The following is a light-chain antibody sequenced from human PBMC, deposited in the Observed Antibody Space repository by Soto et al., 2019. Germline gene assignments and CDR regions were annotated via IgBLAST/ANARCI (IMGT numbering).Light chain of an antibody. Sequence: PGERATLSCRASQSVSSTYLAWYQQKPGQAPRPLISAASSRATGTPDRFSGSGSGTDVTLTIGRLEPEDFAVYYCQQYGSSRWTFGQGTQVDIK. CDR2: AAS. CDR1: QSVSSTY. V-gene: IGKV3-20*01. J-gene: IGKJ1*01. CDR3: QQYGSSRWT.